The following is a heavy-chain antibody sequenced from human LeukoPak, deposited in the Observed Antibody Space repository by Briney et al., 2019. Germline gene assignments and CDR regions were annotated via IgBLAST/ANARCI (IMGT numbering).Heavy chain of an antibody. CDR1: GYTFTSYG. J-gene: IGHJ4*02. D-gene: IGHD3-9*01. Sequence: ASVKVSCKASGYTFTSYGISWVRQAPGQGLEWMGWISAYNGNTNFAQKLQGRATMTTDTSTSTAYVDLRSLRSDDTAVYYCARDQAATNTQVRFCLDWGQGTLVTVSS. V-gene: IGHV1-18*01. CDR2: ISAYNGNT. CDR3: ARDQAATNTQVRFCLD.